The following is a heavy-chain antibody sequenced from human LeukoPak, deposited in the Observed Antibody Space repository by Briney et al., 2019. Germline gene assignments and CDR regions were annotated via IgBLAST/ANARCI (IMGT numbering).Heavy chain of an antibody. Sequence: SETLSLTCTVSGVSISSSNSYWGWIRQPPGKGLEWIGSIYYSGNTYYNASLKSQVSISIDTSKNQFSLRLTSVTAADTAVYYCARVAVTYGIADYWGQGTLVTVSS. V-gene: IGHV4-39*01. CDR1: GVSISSSNSY. CDR2: IYYSGNT. J-gene: IGHJ4*02. D-gene: IGHD2-21*02. CDR3: ARVAVTYGIADY.